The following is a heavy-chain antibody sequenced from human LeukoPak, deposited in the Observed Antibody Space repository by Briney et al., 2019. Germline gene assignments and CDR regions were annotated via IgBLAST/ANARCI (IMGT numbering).Heavy chain of an antibody. D-gene: IGHD4-23*01. CDR1: GFTFSSYW. V-gene: IGHV3-7*01. CDR2: IKQDGSEE. J-gene: IGHJ4*02. CDR3: AREDYGGNSGNFDY. Sequence: GGSLRLSCAASGFTFSSYWMSWVRQAPGKGLEWVANIKQDGSEEYYVDSVKGRFTISRDNAKNSLYLQMNSLRAEDTAVYYCAREDYGGNSGNFDYWGQGTLDTVSS.